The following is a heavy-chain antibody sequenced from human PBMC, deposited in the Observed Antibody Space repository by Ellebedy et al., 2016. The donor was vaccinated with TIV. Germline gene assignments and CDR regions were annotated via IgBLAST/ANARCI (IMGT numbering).Heavy chain of an antibody. CDR1: GYKFRNYY. J-gene: IGHJ6*02. Sequence: GGSLRLXXEGSGYKFRNYYTVWMRQVSGKGLEWVGYIYPGDFRPRYSPSFQGQVTISADKSISTAYLQWSSLKASDTAMYYCARLKTGNEGYGMDVWGQGTTVTVSS. V-gene: IGHV5-51*01. CDR2: IYPGDFRP. D-gene: IGHD3-9*01. CDR3: ARLKTGNEGYGMDV.